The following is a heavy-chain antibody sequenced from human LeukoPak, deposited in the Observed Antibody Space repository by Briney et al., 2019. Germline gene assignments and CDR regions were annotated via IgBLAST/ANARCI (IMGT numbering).Heavy chain of an antibody. D-gene: IGHD2-21*02. CDR3: ARRAISVNNFGDSR. J-gene: IGHJ4*02. CDR2: IYHSGST. V-gene: IGHV4-4*02. CDR1: GDSISSNNW. Sequence: PSETLSLTCAVSGDSISSNNWWSWVRQPPGKGLEWIGEIYHSGSTNKNPSLKNRLSISVDKSKNQFSLRLSSVTAADTSIYFCARRAISVNNFGDSRWGQGTRVIVSS.